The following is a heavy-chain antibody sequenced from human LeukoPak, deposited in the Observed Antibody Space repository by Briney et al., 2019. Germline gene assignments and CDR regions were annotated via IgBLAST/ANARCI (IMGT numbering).Heavy chain of an antibody. Sequence: GGSLRLSCAASGFSFSSTWMSWVRQAPGKGLEWVATIKQDGSEKYYVDSVKGRFTISRDNAKKSLYLEMHSLRVEDTAVYYCARDMTWFGEGDYWGQGTLVTVSS. CDR2: IKQDGSEK. CDR3: ARDMTWFGEGDY. V-gene: IGHV3-7*01. J-gene: IGHJ4*02. CDR1: GFSFSSTW. D-gene: IGHD3-10*01.